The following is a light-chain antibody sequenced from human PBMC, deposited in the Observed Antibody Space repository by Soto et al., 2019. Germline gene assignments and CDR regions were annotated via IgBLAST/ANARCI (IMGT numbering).Light chain of an antibody. V-gene: IGLV2-11*01. CDR3: CSYAGSYIWV. Sequence: QSALTQPRSVSGSPGQSVTISCTGTSSDVGGYNYVSWYQQHPGKAPKLMIYDVNKRPSGVPDRFSGSKSGNTASLTISELQAEDEADYYCCSYAGSYIWVFGGGTKLTVL. CDR1: SSDVGGYNY. CDR2: DVN. J-gene: IGLJ3*02.